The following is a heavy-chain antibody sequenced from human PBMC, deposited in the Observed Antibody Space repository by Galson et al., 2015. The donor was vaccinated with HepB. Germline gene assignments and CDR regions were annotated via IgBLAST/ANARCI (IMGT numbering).Heavy chain of an antibody. CDR2: ISWDGSHI. Sequence: SLRLSCAASGFTFDDYSLYWLRQVRGQRPEWISLISWDGSHIFYADSVKGRFTISRDNTNNRLFLEMDSLRPEDSALYHCAKDLGLGRGGRDSWGQGTLVTGSS. D-gene: IGHD2-15*01. V-gene: IGHV3-43*01. J-gene: IGHJ4*02. CDR3: AKDLGLGRGGRDS. CDR1: GFTFDDYS.